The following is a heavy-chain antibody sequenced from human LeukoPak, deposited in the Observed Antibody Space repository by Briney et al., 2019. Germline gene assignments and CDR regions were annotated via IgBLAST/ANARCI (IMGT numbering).Heavy chain of an antibody. Sequence: SETLSLTCTVSGGSISSYYWSWIRQPPGKGLEWIGYIYYSGSTNYNPSLKSRVTISVDTSKNQFSLKLSSVTAADTAVYYCARQYSGYDGRIRGFDYWGQGTLVTVSS. D-gene: IGHD5-12*01. CDR1: GGSISSYY. V-gene: IGHV4-59*08. CDR2: IYYSGST. J-gene: IGHJ4*02. CDR3: ARQYSGYDGRIRGFDY.